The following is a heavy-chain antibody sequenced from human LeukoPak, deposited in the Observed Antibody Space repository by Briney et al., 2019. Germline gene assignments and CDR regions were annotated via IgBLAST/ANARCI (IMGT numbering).Heavy chain of an antibody. J-gene: IGHJ4*02. Sequence: GGSLRLSCAASGFTFSDHYMDWVRQAPGKGLEWVGRTRNKANSYTTEYVASVKGRFTISRDDSKNSLYLQMNSLKTEDTAVYYCARSQYYDFWSGYWTWGQGTLVTVSS. CDR2: TRNKANSYTT. D-gene: IGHD3-3*01. CDR3: ARSQYYDFWSGYWT. CDR1: GFTFSDHY. V-gene: IGHV3-72*01.